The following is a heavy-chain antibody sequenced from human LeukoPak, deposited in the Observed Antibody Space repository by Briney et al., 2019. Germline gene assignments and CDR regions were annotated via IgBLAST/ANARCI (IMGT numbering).Heavy chain of an antibody. CDR2: IKQDGSEK. V-gene: IGHV3-7*01. J-gene: IGHJ6*03. Sequence: PGGSLRLSCAATEFTFSSYWLSWVRQAPGKGLDWVAIIKQDGSEKYYVDSVKGRFTISRDNAKNSLYLQRNSRRAEDTAVDYCAGDLGPGQYYYYYIDVWGKGTTVTVFS. CDR1: EFTFSSYW. CDR3: AGDLGPGQYYYYYIDV.